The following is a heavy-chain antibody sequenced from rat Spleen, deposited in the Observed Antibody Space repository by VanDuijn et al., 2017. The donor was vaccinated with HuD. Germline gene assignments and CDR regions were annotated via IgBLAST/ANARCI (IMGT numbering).Heavy chain of an antibody. J-gene: IGHJ4*01. V-gene: IGHV5-31*01. CDR3: TTDRPGALMEA. CDR1: GFTFINYY. D-gene: IGHD5-1*01. Sequence: ELQLVESGGGLVQPERSLKLSCADSGFTFINYYMAWIRQPPGKGLEWVASMTKTGGSTYYADSVKGRFTISRYNAKSTLYLQMKSLRSEDTATYYCTTDRPGALMEAWGQGASVTVSS. CDR2: MTKTGGST.